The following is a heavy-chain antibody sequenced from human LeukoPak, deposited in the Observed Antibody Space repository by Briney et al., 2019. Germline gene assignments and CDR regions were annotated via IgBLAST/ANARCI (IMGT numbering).Heavy chain of an antibody. CDR1: GGSISSYY. D-gene: IGHD3-10*01. CDR3: ASFLGSGPDFDY. J-gene: IGHJ4*02. CDR2: IYYSGST. Sequence: SETLYLTCTVSGGSISSYYWSWIRQPPGQGLEWIGYIYYSGSTNSNPSINSPVTISVDTSKPRYSLNLSSVTAADTAVYYCASFLGSGPDFDYWGQGTLVTVSS. V-gene: IGHV4-59*01.